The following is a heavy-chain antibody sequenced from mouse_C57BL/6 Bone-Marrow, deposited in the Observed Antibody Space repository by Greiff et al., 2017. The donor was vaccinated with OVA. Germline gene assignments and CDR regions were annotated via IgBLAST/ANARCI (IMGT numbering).Heavy chain of an antibody. J-gene: IGHJ4*01. CDR1: GFTFSSYG. V-gene: IGHV5-6*01. CDR3: ARHAPAPSYAMDY. CDR2: ISSGGSYT. Sequence: EVQVVESGGDLVKPGASLKLSCAASGFTFSSYGMSWVRQTPDQRLEWVATISSGGSYTYYPDSVKGRFTISRDNAKNTLYLQMSSLKSEDTAMYYCARHAPAPSYAMDYWGQGTSVTVSS.